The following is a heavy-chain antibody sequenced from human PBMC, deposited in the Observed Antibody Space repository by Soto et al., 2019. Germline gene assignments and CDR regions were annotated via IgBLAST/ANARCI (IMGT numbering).Heavy chain of an antibody. J-gene: IGHJ6*02. D-gene: IGHD3-22*01. CDR1: GFTFSSYD. CDR3: AREVGSKYHYDSSGYLYRYYYGMDV. Sequence: EVQLVESGGGLVQPGGSLGRSCAASGFTFSSYDMHWVRQATGKGLEWVSAIGTAGDTYYPGSVKGRFTISRENAKNSLYLQMNSLRAGDTAVYYSAREVGSKYHYDSSGYLYRYYYGMDVWGQVTTVTVSS. V-gene: IGHV3-13*01. CDR2: IGTAGDT.